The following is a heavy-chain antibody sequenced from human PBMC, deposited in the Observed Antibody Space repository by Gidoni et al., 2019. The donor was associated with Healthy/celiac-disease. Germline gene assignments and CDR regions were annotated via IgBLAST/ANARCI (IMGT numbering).Heavy chain of an antibody. Sequence: QVQLVQSGAEVKKPGASVTVSCKASGYTCTSYYMHWVRQAPGQGLEWMGIINPSGGSTSYAQKFQGRVTMTRDTSTSTVYMELSSLRSEDTALYYCARSDDSGDWFYWFDPWGQGTLVTVSS. CDR1: GYTCTSYY. D-gene: IGHD4-17*01. CDR2: INPSGGST. V-gene: IGHV1-46*01. J-gene: IGHJ5*02. CDR3: ARSDDSGDWFYWFDP.